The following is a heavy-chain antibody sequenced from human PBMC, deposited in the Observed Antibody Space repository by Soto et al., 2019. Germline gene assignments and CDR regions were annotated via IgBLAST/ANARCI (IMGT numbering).Heavy chain of an antibody. D-gene: IGHD1-26*01. J-gene: IGHJ5*02. CDR3: ARSLGGSSYNWFDP. CDR1: GFTFSSYG. V-gene: IGHV3-33*01. Sequence: GGSLRLSCAASGFTFSSYGMHWVRQAPGEGLEWVAVIWYDGSNKYYADSVKGRFTISRDNSKNTLYLQMNSLRAEDTAVYYCARSLGGSSYNWFDPWGQVTLVTVSS. CDR2: IWYDGSNK.